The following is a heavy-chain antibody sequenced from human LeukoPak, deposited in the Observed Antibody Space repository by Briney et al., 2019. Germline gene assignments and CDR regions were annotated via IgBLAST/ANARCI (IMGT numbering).Heavy chain of an antibody. V-gene: IGHV1-18*01. CDR2: ISAYNGNT. CDR3: ARDGSRGYYDSSGYYYEPPPCDY. J-gene: IGHJ4*02. CDR1: GYTFTSYG. Sequence: ASVKVSCKASGYTFTSYGISWVRQAPGQGLEWMGWISAYNGNTNYAQKLQGRVTMTTDTSTSTAYMELRSLRSDDTAVYYCARDGSRGYYDSSGYYYEPPPCDYWGQGTLVTVSS. D-gene: IGHD3-22*01.